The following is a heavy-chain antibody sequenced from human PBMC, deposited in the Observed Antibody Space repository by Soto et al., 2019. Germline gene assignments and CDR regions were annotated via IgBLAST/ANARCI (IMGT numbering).Heavy chain of an antibody. CDR2: IYYSGST. V-gene: IGHV4-39*01. D-gene: IGHD1-20*01. J-gene: IGHJ6*02. Sequence: SETLSLICTVSGGSISSSSHYWGWIRQPPGKGLEWFGNIYYSGSTYYNPSLQSRVTISVDTSKNQFSLKLSSVTAADTGLYYCATLTGALYGMDVWGQGTTVTVSS. CDR1: GGSISSSSHY. CDR3: ATLTGALYGMDV.